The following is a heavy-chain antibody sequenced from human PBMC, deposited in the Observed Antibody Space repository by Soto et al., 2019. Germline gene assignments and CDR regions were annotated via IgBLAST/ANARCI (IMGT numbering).Heavy chain of an antibody. CDR3: GSPRSGPSPDVGH. V-gene: IGHV1-2*02. D-gene: IGHD2-15*01. CDR2: INPNSGDT. CDR1: VFSVDTTYC. Sequence: ASVKVSCKASVFSVDTTYCIHWVRRAPGQGLEWMGSINPNSGDTNYAQNFQGRVTMTRDTSISTAYMEVSSLTSDDPAVDYCGSPRSGPSPDVGHWGHGXVVTVXS. J-gene: IGHJ4*01.